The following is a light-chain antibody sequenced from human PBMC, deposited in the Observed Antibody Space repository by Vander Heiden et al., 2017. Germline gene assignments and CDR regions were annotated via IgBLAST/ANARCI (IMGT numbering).Light chain of an antibody. CDR3: AAWDGRLNGV. CDR2: NEN. CDR1: SSNIGSNP. Sequence: QSVLTQPPSASGSPGQRVTISRSGSSSNIGSNPVNWYQQRPGTAPKLLIYNENQRPSGVPDRFSGARSGTSVSLAISGLQSEDEADYYCAAWDGRLNGVFGGGTKLTVL. J-gene: IGLJ3*02. V-gene: IGLV1-44*01.